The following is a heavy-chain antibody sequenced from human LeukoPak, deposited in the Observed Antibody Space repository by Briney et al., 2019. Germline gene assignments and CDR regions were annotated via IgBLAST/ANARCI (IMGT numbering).Heavy chain of an antibody. CDR3: AKDPSIVVVPAATPFDY. Sequence: GSLRLSCAASGFTVSSNYMSWVRQAPGKGLEWVSVIYSGGSTYYADSVKGRFTISRDNSKNTLYLQMNSLRAEDTAVYYCAKDPSIVVVPAATPFDYWGQGTLVTVSS. D-gene: IGHD2-2*01. CDR1: GFTVSSNY. CDR2: IYSGGST. J-gene: IGHJ4*02. V-gene: IGHV3-53*01.